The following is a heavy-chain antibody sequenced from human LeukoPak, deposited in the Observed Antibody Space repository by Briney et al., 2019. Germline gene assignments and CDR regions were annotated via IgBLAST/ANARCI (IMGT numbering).Heavy chain of an antibody. CDR3: ARGYCTSTTCYKPHYYYMDV. CDR1: GDSINTYY. J-gene: IGHJ6*03. D-gene: IGHD2-2*02. CDR2: IYFSGST. V-gene: IGHV4-4*09. Sequence: SETLSLTCTVSGDSINTYYWSWIRQPPGKGLEWIGHIYFSGSTNYNPSLKSRVTISVDTSKNQFSLKLSSVTAADTAVYYCARGYCTSTTCYKPHYYYMDVWGKGTTVTVSS.